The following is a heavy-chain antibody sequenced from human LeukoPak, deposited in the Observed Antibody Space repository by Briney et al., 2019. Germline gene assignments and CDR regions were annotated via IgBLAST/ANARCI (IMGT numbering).Heavy chain of an antibody. V-gene: IGHV4-59*11. Sequence: SETLSLTCTVSGGSISSHYWSWIRQPPGKGLEWIGDIYNSGSTNYNPSLKSRVTISVDTSKNQFSLKLSSVTAADTAVYYCARGLQHWGQDTLATVSS. J-gene: IGHJ1*01. CDR2: IYNSGST. CDR3: ARGLQH. CDR1: GGSISSHY.